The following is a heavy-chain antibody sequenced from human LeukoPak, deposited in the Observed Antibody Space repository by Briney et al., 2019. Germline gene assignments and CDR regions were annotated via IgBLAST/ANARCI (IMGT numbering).Heavy chain of an antibody. D-gene: IGHD2-21*02. CDR2: VYHSGTT. CDR3: ARGVVVVTATTYNWFDP. CDR1: GGSVRGNS. J-gene: IGHJ5*02. V-gene: IGHV4-59*02. Sequence: PSETLSLTCTVSGGSVRGNSWSWIRQSPGKGLEWIGYVYHSGTTNYNPSLKSRVTISVDTSKNQFSLKLSSVTAADTAVYYCARGVVVVTATTYNWFDPWGQGTLVTVSS.